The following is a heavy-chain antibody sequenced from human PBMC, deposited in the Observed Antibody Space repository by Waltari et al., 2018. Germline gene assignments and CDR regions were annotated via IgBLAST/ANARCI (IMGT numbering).Heavy chain of an antibody. CDR3: ARRSMGYSYGV. D-gene: IGHD5-18*01. CDR2: IYYSGST. CDR1: GGSISSSSYY. Sequence: QLQLQESGPGLVTPSETLSLTCTVSGGSISSSSYYWVWIRQPPGKGLEWIGSIYYSGSTYYNPSLKSRVTISVYTSKNQFSLKLSSVTAADTAVYYCARRSMGYSYGVWGQGTLVTVSS. J-gene: IGHJ4*02. V-gene: IGHV4-39*01.